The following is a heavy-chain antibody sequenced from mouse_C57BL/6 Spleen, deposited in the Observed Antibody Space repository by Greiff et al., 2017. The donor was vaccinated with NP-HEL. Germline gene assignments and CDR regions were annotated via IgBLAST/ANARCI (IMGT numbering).Heavy chain of an antibody. CDR1: GFNIKDYY. V-gene: IGHV14-2*01. Sequence: EVQLKESGAELVKPGASVKLSCTASGFNIKDYYMHWVKQRTEQGLEWIGRIDPEDGETKYAPKFQGKATITADTSSNTAYLQLSSLTSEDTAVYYCAPTAQASAWFAYWGQGTLVTVSA. CDR2: IDPEDGET. CDR3: APTAQASAWFAY. D-gene: IGHD3-2*02. J-gene: IGHJ3*01.